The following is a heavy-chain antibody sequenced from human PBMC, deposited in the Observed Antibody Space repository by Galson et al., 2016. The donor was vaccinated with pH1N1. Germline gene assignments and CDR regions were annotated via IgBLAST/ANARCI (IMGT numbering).Heavy chain of an antibody. D-gene: IGHD3-3*01. CDR3: ARVSAYNTWSKDY. Sequence: SLRLSCAASGFTFSSYGMHWVRQAPGKGLEWVSSVSERGQSTYYADSVKGRFTISKDNSKRTMYLQMNSLTAEDTAAYYCARVSAYNTWSKDYWGQGTPVTVSS. CDR1: GFTFSSYG. V-gene: IGHV3-23*01. J-gene: IGHJ4*02. CDR2: VSERGQST.